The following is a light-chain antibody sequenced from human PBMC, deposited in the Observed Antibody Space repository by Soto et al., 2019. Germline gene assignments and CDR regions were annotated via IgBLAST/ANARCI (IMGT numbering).Light chain of an antibody. V-gene: IGKV1-9*01. CDR2: AAS. CDR3: QQLNSYPLP. Sequence: DMQLTQSASVVSASVGDRVTITCRASQGISSYLAWYQQKPGKAPKLLIYAASTLQSGVPSRFSGSGSGTEFTLTISSLQPEDFATYYCQQLNSYPLPFGGRTKVDIK. CDR1: QGISSY. J-gene: IGKJ4*01.